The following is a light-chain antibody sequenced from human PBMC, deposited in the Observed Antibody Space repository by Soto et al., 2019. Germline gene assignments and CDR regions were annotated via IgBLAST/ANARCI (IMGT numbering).Light chain of an antibody. J-gene: IGKJ4*01. CDR1: QSLFFNSNNKNY. Sequence: DIVMTQSPDSLAVSLGERATINCKSSQSLFFNSNNKNYLAWYQQKPGQPPKLLIYWASTRESGVPDRFSGSGSGTDFTLTISSLQAEDVAIYYCQQYYSTLALTFGGGTKVELK. V-gene: IGKV4-1*01. CDR3: QQYYSTLALT. CDR2: WAS.